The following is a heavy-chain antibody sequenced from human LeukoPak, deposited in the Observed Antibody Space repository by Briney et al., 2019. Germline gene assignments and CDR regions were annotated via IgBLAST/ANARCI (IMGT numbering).Heavy chain of an antibody. CDR2: IYSGGST. CDR3: ASPVDTAMVPGYYYYMDV. J-gene: IGHJ6*03. Sequence: PGGSLRLSCAASGFTVSSNYMSWVRQAPGKGLEWVPVIYSGGSTYYADSVKGRFTISRDNSKNTLYLQMNSLRAEDTAVYYCASPVDTAMVPGYYYYMDVWGKGTTVTVSS. V-gene: IGHV3-53*01. D-gene: IGHD5-18*01. CDR1: GFTVSSNY.